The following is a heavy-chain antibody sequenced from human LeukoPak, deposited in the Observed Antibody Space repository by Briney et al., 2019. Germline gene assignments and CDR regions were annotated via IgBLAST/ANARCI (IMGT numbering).Heavy chain of an antibody. J-gene: IGHJ3*02. CDR1: GYSFTSYW. Sequence: GESLKISCKGSGYSFTSYWIGWVRQMPGKGLEWMGIIYPGDSDTRYSPSFQGQVTISADKSISTAYLQWSSLKASDTAMYYCARSTYYDFWSGPSYDAFDIWGQGTMVTVSS. D-gene: IGHD3-3*01. CDR2: IYPGDSDT. CDR3: ARSTYYDFWSGPSYDAFDI. V-gene: IGHV5-51*01.